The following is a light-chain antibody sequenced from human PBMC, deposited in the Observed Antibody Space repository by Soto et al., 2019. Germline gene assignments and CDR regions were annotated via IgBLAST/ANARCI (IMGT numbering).Light chain of an antibody. J-gene: IGKJ2*01. V-gene: IGKV1-39*01. CDR3: QQTYRTLQT. CDR2: AAS. CDR1: QSISIY. Sequence: DIQMTQSPSSLSASVGDRVTITCRASQSISIYLNWYQHKPGKAPNLLIYAASSLQSGVLSRFSGSGSGTDFTLTISNLQPEDFTTYYCQQTYRTLQTFGQGTKLEIK.